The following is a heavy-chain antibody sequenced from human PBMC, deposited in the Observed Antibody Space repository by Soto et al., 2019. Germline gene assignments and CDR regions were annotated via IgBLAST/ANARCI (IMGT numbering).Heavy chain of an antibody. J-gene: IGHJ4*02. V-gene: IGHV3-23*01. CDR2: ISGSGGST. D-gene: IGHD4-17*01. CDR3: AKDMVYDGDYERYDY. Sequence: EVQLLESGGGLVQPGGSLRLSCAASGFTFSSYAMSWVRQAPGKGLEWVSAISGSGGSTYYADSVKGRFTISRDNSKNTLYPQMNSLRAEDTAVYYCAKDMVYDGDYERYDYWGQGTLVTVSS. CDR1: GFTFSSYA.